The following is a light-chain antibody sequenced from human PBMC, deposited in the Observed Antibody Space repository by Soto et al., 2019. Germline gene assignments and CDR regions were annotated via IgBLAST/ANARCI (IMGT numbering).Light chain of an antibody. V-gene: IGKV3-15*01. J-gene: IGKJ1*01. Sequence: EIGMTQSPATLSVSPGERATLSCRASQSVSSNLAWYQQKPGQAPRLLIYGASTRATGIPARFSGSGSGTEFTLTISSLQSEDFAVYYCQQYNNWPSRGFGQGTKVEIK. CDR2: GAS. CDR1: QSVSSN. CDR3: QQYNNWPSRG.